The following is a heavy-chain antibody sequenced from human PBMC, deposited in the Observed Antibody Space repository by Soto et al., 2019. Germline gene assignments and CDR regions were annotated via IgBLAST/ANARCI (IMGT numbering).Heavy chain of an antibody. CDR3: VRDGTKTLRDWFDP. Sequence: SETLSLTCTVSGASISGFYWSWIRKSAGKGLEWIGRIYATGTTDYNPSLKSRVMMSVDTSKKQFSLKLRSVTAADTAVYEWVRDGTKTLRDWFDPWGQGISVTVSS. V-gene: IGHV4-4*07. J-gene: IGHJ5*02. D-gene: IGHD1-1*01. CDR1: GASISGFY. CDR2: IYATGTT.